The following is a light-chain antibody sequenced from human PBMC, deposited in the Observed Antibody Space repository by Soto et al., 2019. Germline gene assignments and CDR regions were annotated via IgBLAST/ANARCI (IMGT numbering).Light chain of an antibody. CDR3: QTLGSGIL. V-gene: IGLV4-69*01. CDR2: LNSDGSH. CDR1: SGHSSYA. J-gene: IGLJ2*01. Sequence: QPVLTQSPSASASLGASVKLTCTLSSGHSSYAIAWHQQQPEKGPRYLMKLNSDGSHSKVDGIPDRFSGSSSGAERYLTISSLQSEDEADYYCQTLGSGILVGGGTKLTVL.